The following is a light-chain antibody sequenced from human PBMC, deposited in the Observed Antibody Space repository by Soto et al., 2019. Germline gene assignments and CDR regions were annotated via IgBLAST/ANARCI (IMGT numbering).Light chain of an antibody. CDR1: QNIGNS. Sequence: NVLTQSPATLSLSPGEKATLSFKASQNIGNSLGWFQQKPGQAPRLLIDDAFNRATGIPARFTGSGSGSDFTLTISSLEPEDFGVYYCRQRYNWPLTFGGGTKVDIK. CDR3: RQRYNWPLT. V-gene: IGKV3-11*01. CDR2: DAF. J-gene: IGKJ4*01.